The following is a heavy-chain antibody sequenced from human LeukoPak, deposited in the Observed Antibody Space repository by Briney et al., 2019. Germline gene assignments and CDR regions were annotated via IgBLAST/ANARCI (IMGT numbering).Heavy chain of an antibody. V-gene: IGHV1-2*02. Sequence: GASVKVSCKASGYTFTGYYIHWVRQAPGQGLEWMGWVNPKSGDTDYAQKFKDRVTMTRDTSITTAYMELTRLTSDDTAVYYCARVQGYCSDGRCLFWGQGTLVTVSS. CDR3: ARVQGYCSDGRCLF. CDR2: VNPKSGDT. D-gene: IGHD2-15*01. CDR1: GYTFTGYY. J-gene: IGHJ4*02.